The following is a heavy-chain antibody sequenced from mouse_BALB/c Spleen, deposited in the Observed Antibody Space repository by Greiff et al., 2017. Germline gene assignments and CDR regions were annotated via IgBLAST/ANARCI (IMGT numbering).Heavy chain of an antibody. V-gene: IGHV5-6-5*01. CDR3: ASYGSSYWYFDV. D-gene: IGHD1-1*01. Sequence: EVMLVESGGGLVKPGGSLNLSCAAPGFTFSSYAMSWVRQTPEKRLEWVASISSGGSTYYPDSVKGRFTISRDNARNILYLQMSSLRSEDTAMYYCASYGSSYWYFDVWGAGTTVTVSS. CDR1: GFTFSSYA. J-gene: IGHJ1*01. CDR2: ISSGGST.